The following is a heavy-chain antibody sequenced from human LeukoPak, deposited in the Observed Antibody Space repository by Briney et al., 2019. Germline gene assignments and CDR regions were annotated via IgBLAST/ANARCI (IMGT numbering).Heavy chain of an antibody. V-gene: IGHV4-38-2*02. Sequence: SETLSLTCTVSGYSISSGDFWGWIRQPPGKGLEWIGSIYHSGSTYYNPSLKSRVTISVDTSKNQFSLKLRSVTAADTAVYFCARRLIGTATVVVVFDSWGPGTLVTVSS. CDR3: ARRLIGTATVVVVFDS. J-gene: IGHJ4*02. CDR1: GYSISSGDF. CDR2: IYHSGST. D-gene: IGHD2-21*01.